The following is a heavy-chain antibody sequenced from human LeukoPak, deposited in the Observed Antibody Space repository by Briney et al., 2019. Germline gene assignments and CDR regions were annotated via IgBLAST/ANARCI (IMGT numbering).Heavy chain of an antibody. J-gene: IGHJ4*02. CDR1: GFTFSSYS. CDR2: ISSSSSYI. D-gene: IGHD3-22*01. V-gene: IGHV3-21*01. CDR3: AREPYDTSGLDY. Sequence: PGGSLRLSCAASGFTFSSYSMNWVRQAPGKWLEWVSSISSSSSYIYYADSVKGRFTISRDNAKNSLYLQMNSLRAEDTAVYYCAREPYDTSGLDYWGQGTLVTVSS.